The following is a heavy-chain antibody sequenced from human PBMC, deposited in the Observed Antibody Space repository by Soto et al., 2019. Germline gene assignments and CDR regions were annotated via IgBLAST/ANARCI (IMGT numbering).Heavy chain of an antibody. CDR1: GFTFSSYD. J-gene: IGHJ6*02. Sequence: EVQLVESGGGLVQPGGSLRLSCAASGFTFSSYDMHWVRQATGKGLEWVSAIGTAGDTYYPGSVKGRFTISRENAKNSLYLQMNSLRAGDTAVYYCARGPYDYKGGMDVWGQGTTVTVSS. V-gene: IGHV3-13*01. D-gene: IGHD4-4*01. CDR2: IGTAGDT. CDR3: ARGPYDYKGGMDV.